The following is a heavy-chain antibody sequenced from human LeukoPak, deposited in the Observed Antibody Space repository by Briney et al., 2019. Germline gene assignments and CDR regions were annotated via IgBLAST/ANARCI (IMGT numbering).Heavy chain of an antibody. CDR3: ARGCEGSGRSWYYYYYGMDV. J-gene: IGHJ6*02. D-gene: IGHD3-10*01. CDR1: GGSFSGYY. V-gene: IGHV4-34*01. CDR2: INHSGST. Sequence: PSETLSLTCAVYGGSFSGYYWSWIRQPPGKGLEWIGEINHSGSTNYNPSLKSRVTISVDTSKNQFSLKLSSVTAADTAVYYCARGCEGSGRSWYYYYYGMDVWGQGTTVTVSS.